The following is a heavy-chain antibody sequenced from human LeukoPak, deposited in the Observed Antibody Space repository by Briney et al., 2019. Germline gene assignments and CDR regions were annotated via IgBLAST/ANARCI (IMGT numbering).Heavy chain of an antibody. V-gene: IGHV4-34*01. CDR3: ARCWRRTGTAYNWFDP. CDR1: GGSFSGYY. CDR2: INHSGST. J-gene: IGHJ5*02. D-gene: IGHD1-1*01. Sequence: PSETLSLTCAVYGGSFSGYYWSWIRQPPGKGLEWIGEINHSGSTNYNPSLKSRVTISVDTSKNQFSLKLSSVTAADTAVYYCARCWRRTGTAYNWFDPWGQGTLVTVSS.